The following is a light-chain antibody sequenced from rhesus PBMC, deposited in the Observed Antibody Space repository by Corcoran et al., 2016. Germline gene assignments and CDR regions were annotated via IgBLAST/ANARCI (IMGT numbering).Light chain of an antibody. V-gene: IGKV1-22*01. CDR3: LQYRRSPLT. CDR2: KVS. J-gene: IGKJ4*01. Sequence: DIQMTQSPSSLSASVGDTVTITCRASLDIISWLDWFHQKPRKAPKLLIYKVSTLQSGVPSRFSGGGSGTAFTLTISSLQPEDFATYYCLQYRRSPLTFGGGTKVELK. CDR1: LDIISW.